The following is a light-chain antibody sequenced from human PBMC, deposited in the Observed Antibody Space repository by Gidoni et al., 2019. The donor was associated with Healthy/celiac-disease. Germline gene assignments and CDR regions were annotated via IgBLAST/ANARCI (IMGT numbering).Light chain of an antibody. CDR3: SSYTSSSLYV. Sequence: QSALTPPASVSGSPGQSITLPCTGTSSDVGGYNYVPWYQQHPGKAPTLMIYDVSNRPSGVSNRFSGSKSGNTASLTISGLQAEDEADYYCSSYTSSSLYVFGTGTKVTVL. J-gene: IGLJ1*01. CDR1: SSDVGGYNY. CDR2: DVS. V-gene: IGLV2-14*03.